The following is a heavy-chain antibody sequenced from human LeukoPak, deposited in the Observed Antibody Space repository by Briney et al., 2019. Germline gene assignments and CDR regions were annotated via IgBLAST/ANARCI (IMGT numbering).Heavy chain of an antibody. J-gene: IGHJ4*02. D-gene: IGHD6-19*01. CDR1: GGSFSGYY. CDR2: INHSGST. V-gene: IGHV4-34*01. Sequence: SETLSLTCAVYGGSFSGYYWSWIRQPPEKGLEWIGEINHSGSTNYNPSLKSRVTISVDTSKNQFSLKLSSVTAADTAVYYCARDSSGWYYDYWGQGTLVTVSS. CDR3: ARDSSGWYYDY.